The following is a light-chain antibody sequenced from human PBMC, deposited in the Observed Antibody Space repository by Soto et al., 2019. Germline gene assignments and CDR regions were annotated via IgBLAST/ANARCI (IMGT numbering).Light chain of an antibody. J-gene: IGKJ2*01. CDR3: HQYGYSPNT. Sequence: EIVLTQSPGTLSLSPGERATLSCRASRSVSSRYLAWYQQKAGQAPRLLISGASSRATGIPDRFSGSGSGTDFTLIIRRLEPEDFAMYYCHQYGYSPNTFGQGTKVEIK. V-gene: IGKV3-20*01. CDR2: GAS. CDR1: RSVSSRY.